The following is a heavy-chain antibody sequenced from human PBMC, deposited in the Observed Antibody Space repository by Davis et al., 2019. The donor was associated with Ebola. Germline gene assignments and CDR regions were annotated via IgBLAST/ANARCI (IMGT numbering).Heavy chain of an antibody. D-gene: IGHD2-2*01. CDR1: GGTFSSYA. V-gene: IGHV1-69*13. CDR3: ARDRRYQLLSSPNYFDY. CDR2: IIPIFGTA. J-gene: IGHJ4*02. Sequence: SVKVSCKASGGTFSSYAISWVRQAPGQGLEWMGGIIPIFGTANYAQKFQGRVTITADESTSTAYMELSSLRSEDTAVYYCARDRRYQLLSSPNYFDYWGQGTLVTVSS.